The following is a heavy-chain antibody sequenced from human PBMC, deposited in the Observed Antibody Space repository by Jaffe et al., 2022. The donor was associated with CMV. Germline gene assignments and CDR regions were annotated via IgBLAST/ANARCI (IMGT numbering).Heavy chain of an antibody. CDR1: GFTFSSYA. CDR2: ISGSGGST. CDR3: AKWGHYYDSSGYYFDY. J-gene: IGHJ4*02. V-gene: IGHV3-23*04. Sequence: EVQLVESGGGLVQPGGSLRLSCAASGFTFSSYAMSWVRQAPGKGLEWVSAISGSGGSTYYADSVKGRFTISRDNSKNTLYLQMNSLRAEDTAVYYCAKWGHYYDSSGYYFDYWGQGTLVTVSS. D-gene: IGHD3-22*01.